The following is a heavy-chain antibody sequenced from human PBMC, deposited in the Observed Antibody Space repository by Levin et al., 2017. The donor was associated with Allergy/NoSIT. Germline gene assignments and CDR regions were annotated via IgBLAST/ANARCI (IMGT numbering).Heavy chain of an antibody. CDR1: GFTFSDYY. D-gene: IGHD6-19*01. V-gene: IGHV3-11*01. CDR3: ARRAGYGSGFSSYAFDM. Sequence: PGGSLRLSCAASGFTFSDYYMSWIRQAPGKGLEWVSYISSGSSTIYYADSVKGRFTISRDNAKNSLYLQMNSLRAEDTAVYYCARRAGYGSGFSSYAFDMWGQGTMVTVSS. J-gene: IGHJ3*02. CDR2: ISSGSSTI.